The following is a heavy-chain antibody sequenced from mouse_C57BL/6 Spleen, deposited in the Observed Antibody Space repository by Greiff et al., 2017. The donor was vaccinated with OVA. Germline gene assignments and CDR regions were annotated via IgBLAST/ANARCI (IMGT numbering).Heavy chain of an antibody. CDR1: GFTFSSYA. Sequence: DVHLVESGGGLVKPGGSLKLSCAASGFTFSSYAMSWVRQTPEKRLEWVATISDGGSYTYYPDNVKGRFTISRDNAKNNLYLQMSHLKSEDTAMYYCARDVLRWYFDVWGTGTTVTVSS. D-gene: IGHD1-1*01. CDR2: ISDGGSYT. V-gene: IGHV5-4*01. CDR3: ARDVLRWYFDV. J-gene: IGHJ1*03.